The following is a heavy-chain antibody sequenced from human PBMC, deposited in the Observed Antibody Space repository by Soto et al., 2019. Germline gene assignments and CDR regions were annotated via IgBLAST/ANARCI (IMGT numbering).Heavy chain of an antibody. V-gene: IGHV3-33*01. CDR1: GFTFSNYG. CDR2: IWYDGSNK. J-gene: IGHJ3*02. CDR3: ARSSYYYDSSGDDAFDI. Sequence: GGSLRLSCAASGFTFSNYGMHWVRQAPGKGLERVAVIWYDGSNKYYSDSVKGRFTISRDNSKNTLYLQMNSLRAEDTAVYYCARSSYYYDSSGDDAFDIWGQGTMVTVSS. D-gene: IGHD3-22*01.